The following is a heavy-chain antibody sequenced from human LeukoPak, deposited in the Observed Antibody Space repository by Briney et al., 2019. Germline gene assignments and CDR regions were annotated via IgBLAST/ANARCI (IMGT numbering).Heavy chain of an antibody. CDR1: GGSISSSSYY. CDR3: ARRVKVTGYYGSGSYIYYYYMDV. V-gene: IGHV4-39*01. Sequence: SETLSLTCTVSGGSISSSSYYWGWIRQPPGTGLEWIGSIYYSGSTYYNPSLKSRVTISVDTSKNQFSLKLSSVTAADTAVYYCARRVKVTGYYGSGSYIYYYYMDVWGKGTTVTISS. D-gene: IGHD3-10*01. CDR2: IYYSGST. J-gene: IGHJ6*03.